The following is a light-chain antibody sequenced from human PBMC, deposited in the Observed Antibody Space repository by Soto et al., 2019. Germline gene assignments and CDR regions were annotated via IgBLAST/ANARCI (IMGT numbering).Light chain of an antibody. J-gene: IGLJ1*01. CDR3: SSYTSSSTV. Sequence: QSALTQPASVSGSPGQSITISCTGTSSDVGGYNYVSRYQQHPGKAPKLMIYDVSNRPSGVSNRFSGSKSGNTASLTISGLQAEDEADYYCSSYTSSSTVFGTGTKLTVL. CDR1: SSDVGGYNY. CDR2: DVS. V-gene: IGLV2-14*01.